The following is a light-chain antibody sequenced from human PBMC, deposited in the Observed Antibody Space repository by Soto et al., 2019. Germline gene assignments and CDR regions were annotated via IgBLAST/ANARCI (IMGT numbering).Light chain of an antibody. CDR1: QSVSSY. CDR2: DAS. Sequence: EIVFTQSPSTLSLSPGERATLSCRASQSVSSYLAWYQQKPGQAPRLLIYDASSRATGIPDRFSGGGSGTEFTLTISSLQSEDFAVYYCQQYNDWPPITFGQGTRLEI. CDR3: QQYNDWPPIT. J-gene: IGKJ5*01. V-gene: IGKV3D-15*01.